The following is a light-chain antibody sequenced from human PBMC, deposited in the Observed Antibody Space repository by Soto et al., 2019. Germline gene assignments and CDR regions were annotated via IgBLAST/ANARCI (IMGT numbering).Light chain of an antibody. Sequence: TQSPSTLSASVGDRVTITCRASQSVRNNYLAWYQQKPGQAPRLLIYETYRRATGIPDRFSGSGSGIDFTLTISRLEPEDFAVYLCQQYGGSSRTFGLGTKVDIK. V-gene: IGKV3-20*01. J-gene: IGKJ1*01. CDR1: QSVRNNY. CDR3: QQYGGSSRT. CDR2: ETY.